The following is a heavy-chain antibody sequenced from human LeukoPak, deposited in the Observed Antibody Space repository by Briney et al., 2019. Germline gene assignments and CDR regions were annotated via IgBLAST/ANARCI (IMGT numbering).Heavy chain of an antibody. V-gene: IGHV1-18*01. D-gene: IGHD6-13*01. J-gene: IGHJ4*02. CDR1: GYTFTSYG. Sequence: ASVKVSCKASGYTFTSYGIRWVRPAPGQGLEWMGWINAYNGNTNYAQKLQGRVTMTTDTSTSTAYMELRSLRSDDTAVYYCATDRRSSSSYGDYWGQGTLVTVSS. CDR2: INAYNGNT. CDR3: ATDRRSSSSYGDY.